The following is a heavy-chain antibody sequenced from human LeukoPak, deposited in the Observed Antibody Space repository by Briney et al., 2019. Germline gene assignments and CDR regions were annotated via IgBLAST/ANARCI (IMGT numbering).Heavy chain of an antibody. V-gene: IGHV3-30*03. D-gene: IGHD3-10*01. CDR2: ISYDGSNK. CDR1: GFTFSSYG. J-gene: IGHJ6*04. Sequence: GRSLRLSCAASGFTFSSYGMHWVRQAPGKGLEWVAVISYDGSNKYYADSVKGRFTISRDNSKSTLYLQMNSLRAEDPAVYYCATYYYGSGSYYIHYYGMDVWGKGTTVTVSS. CDR3: ATYYYGSGSYYIHYYGMDV.